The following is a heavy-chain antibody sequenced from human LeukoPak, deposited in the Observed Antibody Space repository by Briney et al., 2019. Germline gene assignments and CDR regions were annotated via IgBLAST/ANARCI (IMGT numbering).Heavy chain of an antibody. Sequence: SGTLSLTCGVSGGSVINTNWWTWVRRPPGKGLEWIGEVHLDGRTNYNPSLESRLTMSVDVSENQVSLKLTSVTAADTAVYYCAREGGFYRPLDYSGQGTLVTVSS. D-gene: IGHD3-3*01. CDR1: GGSVINTNW. J-gene: IGHJ4*02. CDR2: VHLDGRT. V-gene: IGHV4-4*02. CDR3: AREGGFYRPLDY.